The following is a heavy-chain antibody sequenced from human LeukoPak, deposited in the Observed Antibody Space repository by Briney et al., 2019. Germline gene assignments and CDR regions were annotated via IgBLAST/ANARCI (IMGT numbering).Heavy chain of an antibody. V-gene: IGHV3-48*04. CDR3: ARERWDIVVVPAAVDY. D-gene: IGHD2-2*01. Sequence: GGSLRLSCAASGFTFSSYDMNWVRQAPGKGLEWVSYISGSGSIIYYADSVKGRFTISRDNAKNSLYLQMNSLRAEDTAVYYCARERWDIVVVPAAVDYWGQGTLVTVSS. J-gene: IGHJ4*02. CDR2: ISGSGSII. CDR1: GFTFSSYD.